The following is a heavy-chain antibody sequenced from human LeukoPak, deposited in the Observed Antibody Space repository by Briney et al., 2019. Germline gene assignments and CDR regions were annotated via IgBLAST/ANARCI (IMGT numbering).Heavy chain of an antibody. Sequence: ASVKVSCKASGGTFSSYAISWMRQAPGQGLEWMGGIIPIFGTANYAQKFQGRVTITTDESTSTAYMELSSLRSEDTAVYYCARDFPYCGGDCGFDYWGQGTLVTVSS. J-gene: IGHJ4*02. CDR1: GGTFSSYA. CDR3: ARDFPYCGGDCGFDY. D-gene: IGHD2-21*02. V-gene: IGHV1-69*05. CDR2: IIPIFGTA.